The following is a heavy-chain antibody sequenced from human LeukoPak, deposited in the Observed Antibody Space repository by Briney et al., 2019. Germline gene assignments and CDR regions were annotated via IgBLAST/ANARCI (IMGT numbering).Heavy chain of an antibody. J-gene: IGHJ4*02. Sequence: PSETLSLTCTVSGGSISSSSYYWGWIRQPPGKGLEWIGSIYYSGSTYYNPSLKSRVTISIDTSKNQFSLKLSSVTAADTAVYYCATYDSSGYYPFDCWGRGTLVTVSS. D-gene: IGHD3-22*01. CDR1: GGSISSSSYY. CDR2: IYYSGST. CDR3: ATYDSSGYYPFDC. V-gene: IGHV4-39*01.